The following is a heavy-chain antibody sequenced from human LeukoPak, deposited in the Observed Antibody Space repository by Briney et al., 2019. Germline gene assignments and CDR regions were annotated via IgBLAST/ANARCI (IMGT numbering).Heavy chain of an antibody. D-gene: IGHD1-26*01. Sequence: SETLSLTCSVSGASITDYYWSWIRQPPGKGLECIGYIYYTESAYYTPSLESRVIISVDTSKNQFSLKLNSVTAADTAVYYCARRGGSPLGAFDIWGQGTMVTVSS. J-gene: IGHJ3*02. CDR1: GASITDYY. CDR3: ARRGGSPLGAFDI. V-gene: IGHV4-59*01. CDR2: IYYTESA.